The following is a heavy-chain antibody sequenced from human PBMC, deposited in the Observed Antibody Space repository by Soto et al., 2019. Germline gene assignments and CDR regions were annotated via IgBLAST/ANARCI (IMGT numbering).Heavy chain of an antibody. CDR3: ARGQEGVVATH. D-gene: IGHD5-12*01. CDR2: IKDGGYT. Sequence: QVQLQQWGAGLLKPSETLSLNCGVKGGSLSGYYWSWIRQPPGKGLEWIGEIKDGGYTNYSPSLKSRATISSDRSNNQFSLRLNSVTAADTGVYYCARGQEGVVATHWDQGALVTVSS. J-gene: IGHJ4*02. CDR1: GGSLSGYY. V-gene: IGHV4-34*01.